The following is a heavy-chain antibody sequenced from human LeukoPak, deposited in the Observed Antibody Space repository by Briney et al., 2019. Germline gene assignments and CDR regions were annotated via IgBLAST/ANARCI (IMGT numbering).Heavy chain of an antibody. D-gene: IGHD1-1*01. CDR1: GYTLTDYY. Sequence: GASVKVSCKASGYTLTDYYMHWVRQAPGQGLEWMGIINPSGGSTSYAQKFQGRVTMTRDTSTSTVYMELSSLRSEDTAVYYCARVRGGNDQPDDYWGQGTLVTVSS. J-gene: IGHJ4*02. V-gene: IGHV1-46*01. CDR2: INPSGGST. CDR3: ARVRGGNDQPDDY.